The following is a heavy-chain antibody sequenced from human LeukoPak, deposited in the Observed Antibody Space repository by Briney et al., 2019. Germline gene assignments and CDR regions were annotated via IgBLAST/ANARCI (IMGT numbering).Heavy chain of an antibody. V-gene: IGHV3-48*03. J-gene: IGHJ5*01. CDR1: GFAFSNYE. Sequence: GGSLRLSCAASGFAFSNYEMNWVRQTPGKGLEWVSYISTSGGTITYADSVKGRFTISRDNAKNSLYLQMNSLGAEDTAVYYCVRVRYCSSTNCHGGWFDPWGQGTLVTVSS. D-gene: IGHD2-2*01. CDR2: ISTSGGTI. CDR3: VRVRYCSSTNCHGGWFDP.